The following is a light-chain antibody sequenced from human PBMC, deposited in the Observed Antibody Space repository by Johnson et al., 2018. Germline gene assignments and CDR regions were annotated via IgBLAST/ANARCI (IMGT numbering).Light chain of an antibody. V-gene: IGLV1-51*02. J-gene: IGLJ1*01. CDR3: GTWDSSLSAGNV. Sequence: SVLTQPPSVSAAPGQKVTISCSGSSSNIGNNYVSWYQPLPGTAPKLLIYENNKRPSGIPDRFSGSKSGTSATLGITGLQTGDEAEYYCGTWDSSLSAGNVFGTGTKVTCL. CDR2: ENN. CDR1: SSNIGNNY.